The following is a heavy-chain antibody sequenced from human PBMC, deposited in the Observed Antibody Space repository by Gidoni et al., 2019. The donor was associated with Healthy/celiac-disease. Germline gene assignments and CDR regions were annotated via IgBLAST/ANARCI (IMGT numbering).Heavy chain of an antibody. J-gene: IGHJ3*02. D-gene: IGHD2-21*02. CDR2: ISGSGGST. V-gene: IGHV3-23*01. CDR1: GFTFSSYA. CDR3: AKTHCGGDCPATYDAFDI. Sequence: EVQLLESGGGWVQPGGSLRLSCAASGFTFSSYAMSWVRQAPGKGLEWVSAISGSGGSTYYADSVKGRFTISRDNSKNTLYLQMNSLRAEDTAVYYCAKTHCGGDCPATYDAFDIWGQGTMVTVSS.